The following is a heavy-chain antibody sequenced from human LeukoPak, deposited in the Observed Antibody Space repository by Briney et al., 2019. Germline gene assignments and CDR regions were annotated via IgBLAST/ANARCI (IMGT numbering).Heavy chain of an antibody. D-gene: IGHD6-19*01. CDR1: GYSISSSYY. V-gene: IGHV4-4*07. Sequence: SETLSLTCTVSGYSISSSYYWSWIRQPAGKGLEWIGRIYISESTNYNPSLKSRVTMSVDTSKNQFSLKLSSVTAADTAVYYCAREILAVAGTYAFDIWGQGTMVTVSS. CDR3: AREILAVAGTYAFDI. J-gene: IGHJ3*02. CDR2: IYISEST.